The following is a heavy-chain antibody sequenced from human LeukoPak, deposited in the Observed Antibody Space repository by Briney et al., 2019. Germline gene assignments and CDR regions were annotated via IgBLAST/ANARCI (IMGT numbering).Heavy chain of an antibody. CDR1: GFTFSSYA. CDR2: VRYDGNDK. V-gene: IGHV3-30*02. D-gene: IGHD6-19*01. CDR3: AKDLLGQWPTVFDY. Sequence: GGSLRLSCAASGFTFSSYAMSWVRQAPGKGLEWVAFVRYDGNDKYYADSVKGRFTISRDNSKNTVYLQMNSLRAEDTAVYYCAKDLLGQWPTVFDYWGQGTLVTVSS. J-gene: IGHJ4*02.